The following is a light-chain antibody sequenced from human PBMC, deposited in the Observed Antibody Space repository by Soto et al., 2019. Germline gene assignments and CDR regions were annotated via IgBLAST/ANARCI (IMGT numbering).Light chain of an antibody. CDR2: DAS. V-gene: IGKV3-11*01. CDR1: QSISSY. CDR3: HQRSNWPPT. Sequence: EIVLTQSPATLSLSPGERATLSCRASQSISSYLAWYQQKPGQAPRLLIYDASNRATGIPARFSGSGSGTDFTHTISSLEPEDSAVYYCHQRSNWPPTFGQGTRLEI. J-gene: IGKJ5*01.